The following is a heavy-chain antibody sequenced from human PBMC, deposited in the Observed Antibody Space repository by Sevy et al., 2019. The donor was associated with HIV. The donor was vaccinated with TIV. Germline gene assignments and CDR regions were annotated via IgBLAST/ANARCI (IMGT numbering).Heavy chain of an antibody. Sequence: ASVKVSCKVSGYTFNTYRIHWVRQAPGQGLEWMGWISPHNGDTNCAQRLQGRVTMLTDTSSSTAYMELKSLRSDDTAVYYCARAYCSGGRCYSLASWGQGTLVTVSS. V-gene: IGHV1-18*01. CDR3: ARAYCSGGRCYSLAS. CDR2: ISPHNGDT. J-gene: IGHJ5*02. CDR1: GYTFNTYR. D-gene: IGHD2-15*01.